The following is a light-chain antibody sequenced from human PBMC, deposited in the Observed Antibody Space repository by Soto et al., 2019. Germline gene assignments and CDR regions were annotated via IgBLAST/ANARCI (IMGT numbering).Light chain of an antibody. CDR1: QSVSSSY. CDR2: GAS. J-gene: IGKJ1*01. Sequence: EIVLTQSPGTLSLCPGERATLSCRASQSVSSSYLAWYQQKPGQAPRLLIYGASSRATGIPDRFSGSGSGTDFTLTISRLEPEDFAVYYCHQYGGSPRTLGQGTKVEIK. CDR3: HQYGGSPRT. V-gene: IGKV3-20*01.